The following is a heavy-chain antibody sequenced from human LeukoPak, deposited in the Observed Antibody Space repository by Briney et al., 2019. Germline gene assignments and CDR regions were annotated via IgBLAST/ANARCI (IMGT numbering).Heavy chain of an antibody. CDR3: AREYCSGVTCYSTGFDP. D-gene: IGHD2-15*01. V-gene: IGHV3-23*01. CDR2: ISGSGGST. CDR1: GFTFSSYA. J-gene: IGHJ5*02. Sequence: LGGSLRLSCAASGFTFSSYAMSWVRQAPGKGLEWVSAISGSGGSTYYADSVKGRFTISRDNSKNTLYLQMNSLRAEDTAVYYCAREYCSGVTCYSTGFDPWGQGTLVTVSS.